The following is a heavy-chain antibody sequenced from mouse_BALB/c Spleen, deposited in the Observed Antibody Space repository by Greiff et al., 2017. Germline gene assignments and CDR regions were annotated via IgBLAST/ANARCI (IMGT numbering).Heavy chain of an antibody. D-gene: IGHD6-1*01. CDR3: ARVSSSYYAMDY. J-gene: IGHJ4*01. CDR2: IRNKANGYTT. V-gene: IGHV7-3*02. CDR1: GFTFTDYY. Sequence: DVKLVESGGGLVQPGGSLRLSCATSGFTFTDYYMSWVRQPPGKALEWLGFIRNKANGYTTEYSASVKGRFTISRDNSQSILYLQMNTLRAEDSATYYCARVSSSYYAMDYWGQGTSVTVSS.